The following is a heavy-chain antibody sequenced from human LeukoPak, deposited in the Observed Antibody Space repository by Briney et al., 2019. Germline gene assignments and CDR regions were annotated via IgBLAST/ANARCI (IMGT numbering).Heavy chain of an antibody. V-gene: IGHV3-48*01. J-gene: IGHJ4*02. D-gene: IGHD2-2*01. CDR1: GFTFSTYS. CDR2: ISSSSSTI. CDR3: AREGCSSTSCPSPNYFDY. Sequence: PGGSLRLSCAASGFTFSTYSMNWVRQAPGKGLEWVSYISSSSSTIYYADSVKGRFTISRDNAKNSLYLQMNSLRAEDTAVYYCAREGCSSTSCPSPNYFDYWGQGTLVTVSS.